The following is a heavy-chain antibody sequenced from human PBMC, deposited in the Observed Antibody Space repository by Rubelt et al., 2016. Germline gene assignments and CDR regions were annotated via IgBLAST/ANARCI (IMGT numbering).Heavy chain of an antibody. J-gene: IGHJ6*04. CDR3: AKDFGIAVAGTYYYYYGMDV. CDR1: YW. Sequence: YWMHWVRQAPGKGLVWVSRINSDGSSTSYADSVKGRFTISRDNAKNTLYLQMNSLRAEDTALYYCAKDFGIAVAGTYYYYYGMDVWGKGTTVTVSS. CDR2: INSDGSST. V-gene: IGHV3-74*01. D-gene: IGHD6-19*01.